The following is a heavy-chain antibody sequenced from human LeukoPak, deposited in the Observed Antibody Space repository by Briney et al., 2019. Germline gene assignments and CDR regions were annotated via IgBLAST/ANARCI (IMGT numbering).Heavy chain of an antibody. CDR2: IYYSGST. D-gene: IGHD6-6*01. J-gene: IGHJ5*02. V-gene: IGHV4-31*03. CDR3: ARDHGWRYSSSSFWFDP. CDR1: GGSISSGGYY. Sequence: PSQTLSLTCTVSGGSISSGGYYWSWIRQHPGKGLEWIGYIYYSGSTYYNPSLKSRVTISVDTSKNQFSLKLSSVTAADTAVYYCARDHGWRYSSSSFWFDPWGQGTLVTVSS.